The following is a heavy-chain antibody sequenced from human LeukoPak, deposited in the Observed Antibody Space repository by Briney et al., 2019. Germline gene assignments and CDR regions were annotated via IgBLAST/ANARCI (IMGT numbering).Heavy chain of an antibody. V-gene: IGHV3-30-3*01. Sequence: GGSLRLSCAASGFTFSSYAMHWVRQAPGKGLEWVAVISYDGSNKYYADSVKGRFTISRDNSKNTLYLQMNSLRAEDTAVYYCARARIAAAALGYWGQGTLVTVSS. D-gene: IGHD6-6*01. J-gene: IGHJ4*02. CDR2: ISYDGSNK. CDR3: ARARIAAAALGY. CDR1: GFTFSSYA.